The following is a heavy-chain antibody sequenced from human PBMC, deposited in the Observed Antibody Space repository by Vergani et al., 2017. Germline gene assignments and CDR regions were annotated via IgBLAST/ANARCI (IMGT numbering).Heavy chain of an antibody. V-gene: IGHV3-30*18. D-gene: IGHD6-6*01. CDR3: AKDHLSIAAYWYFDL. Sequence: VQLLESGGGLVQPGGSLRLSCAASGFTFSSYAMSWVRQAPGKGLEWVAVISYDGSNKYYADSVKGRFTISRDNSKNTLYLQMNSLRAEDTAVYYCAKDHLSIAAYWYFDLWGRGTLVTVSS. CDR2: ISYDGSNK. J-gene: IGHJ2*01. CDR1: GFTFSSYA.